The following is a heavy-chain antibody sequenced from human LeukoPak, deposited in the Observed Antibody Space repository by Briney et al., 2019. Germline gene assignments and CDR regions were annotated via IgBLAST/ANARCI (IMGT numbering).Heavy chain of an antibody. CDR3: ARLGDFWSGYYAPYYFDY. V-gene: IGHV4-34*01. CDR2: INHSGST. D-gene: IGHD3-3*01. CDR1: GGSFSGYY. J-gene: IGHJ4*02. Sequence: SETLSLTCAVYGGSFSGYYWSWIRQPPGKGLEWIGEINHSGSTNYNPSLKSRVTISVNTSKNQFSLKLSSVIAADTAVYYCARLGDFWSGYYAPYYFDYWGQGTLVTVSS.